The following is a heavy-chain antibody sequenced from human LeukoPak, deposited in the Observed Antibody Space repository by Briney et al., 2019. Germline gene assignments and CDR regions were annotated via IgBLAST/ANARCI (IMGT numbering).Heavy chain of an antibody. D-gene: IGHD4-17*01. Sequence: GGSLRLSCAASGFTFDDYGMSWVRQAPGKGLEWVSGINWNGGSTGYADSVKGRFTISRDNAKNSLYLQMNSLRAEDTALYYCARGPTQTIPYYFDYWGQGTRVTVSS. CDR1: GFTFDDYG. CDR2: INWNGGST. J-gene: IGHJ4*02. V-gene: IGHV3-20*04. CDR3: ARGPTQTIPYYFDY.